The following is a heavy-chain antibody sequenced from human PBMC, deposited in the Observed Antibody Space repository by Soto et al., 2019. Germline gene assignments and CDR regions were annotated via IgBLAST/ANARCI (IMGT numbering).Heavy chain of an antibody. Sequence: SETLSLTCTVSGGSISSYYWSWIRQPPGKGLEWIGYIYYSGSTNYNPSLKSRVTISVDTSKNQFSLKLSSVTAADTAVYYCARLGATVTPAGGNAAFDIWGQGPMVTVSS. CDR3: ARLGATVTPAGGNAAFDI. V-gene: IGHV4-59*08. CDR1: GGSISSYY. CDR2: IYYSGST. J-gene: IGHJ3*02. D-gene: IGHD4-17*01.